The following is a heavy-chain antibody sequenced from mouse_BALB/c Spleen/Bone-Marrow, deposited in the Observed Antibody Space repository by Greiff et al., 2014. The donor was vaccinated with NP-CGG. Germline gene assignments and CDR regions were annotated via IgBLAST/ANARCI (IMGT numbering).Heavy chain of an antibody. V-gene: IGHV1-87*01. CDR1: GYTFTGYW. D-gene: IGHD5-1*01. J-gene: IGHJ2*01. Sequence: VQLQQSGAELARPGASVKLPCKASGYTFTGYWMQWVKQRPGQGLEWIGIIYPGDGDTRYTQKFKGKATLTADKSSSTAYMQFWSIASADSAVYYFARFFSDSTSAVWGQGTLLTVSS. CDR2: IYPGDGDT. CDR3: ARFFSDSTSAV.